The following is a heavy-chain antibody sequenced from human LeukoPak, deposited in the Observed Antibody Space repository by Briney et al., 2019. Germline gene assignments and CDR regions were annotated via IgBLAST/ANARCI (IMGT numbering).Heavy chain of an antibody. V-gene: IGHV1-69*05. CDR3: ASYPKMGVYSSSWEEN. Sequence: SVKVSCKASGGTFSSYAISWVRQAPGQGLEWMGGIIPIFGTANYAQKFQGRVTMTRDTSTSTVYMELSSLRSEDTAVYYCASYPKMGVYSSSWEENWGQGTLVTVSS. D-gene: IGHD6-13*01. CDR1: GGTFSSYA. J-gene: IGHJ4*02. CDR2: IIPIFGTA.